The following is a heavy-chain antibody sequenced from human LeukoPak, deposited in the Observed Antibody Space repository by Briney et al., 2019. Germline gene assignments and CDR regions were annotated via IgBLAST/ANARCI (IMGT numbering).Heavy chain of an antibody. CDR3: ARGVTYYYDSSGYSH. CDR1: GGSFSGYY. D-gene: IGHD3-22*01. J-gene: IGHJ4*02. Sequence: PSETLSLTCAVYGGSFSGYYWSWIRQPPWKGLEWIGEINHSGSTNYNPSLKSRVTISVDTSKNQFSLKLSSVTAADTAVYYCARGVTYYYDSSGYSHWGQGTLVTVSS. V-gene: IGHV4-34*01. CDR2: INHSGST.